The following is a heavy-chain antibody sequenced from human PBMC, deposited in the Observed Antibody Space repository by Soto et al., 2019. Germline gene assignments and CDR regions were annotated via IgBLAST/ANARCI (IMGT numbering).Heavy chain of an antibody. V-gene: IGHV4-59*01. CDR3: TRERRDGYKHYFDY. D-gene: IGHD5-12*01. Sequence: QVRLQESGPGLVKPSETLSLMCTVSGGSISSSYWSWIRQPPGKGLEWIGYIYYSGSTNYNPSLKSRVTISVDTSKNQFSLKLSSVTAADTAVYYCTRERRDGYKHYFDYWGQGTLVTVSS. J-gene: IGHJ4*02. CDR1: GGSISSSY. CDR2: IYYSGST.